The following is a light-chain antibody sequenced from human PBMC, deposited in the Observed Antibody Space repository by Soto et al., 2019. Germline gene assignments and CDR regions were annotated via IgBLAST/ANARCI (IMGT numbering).Light chain of an antibody. V-gene: IGKV1-39*01. CDR2: AAS. CDR1: QSISSY. J-gene: IGKJ1*01. CDR3: QQSYTTPWT. Sequence: DIQMTQSLSSLSASVGDRVSITCRASQSISSYLNWYQQRPGKAPHLLIYAASSLQSGVPSRFSGSGSGTDFTLTISSLQPEDFASYYCQQSYTTPWTFGQGTKV.